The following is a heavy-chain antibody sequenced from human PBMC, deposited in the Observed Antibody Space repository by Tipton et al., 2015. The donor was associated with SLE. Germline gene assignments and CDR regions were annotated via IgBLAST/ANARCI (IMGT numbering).Heavy chain of an antibody. V-gene: IGHV4-34*01. CDR3: ARGQDMITFGGIHRY. Sequence: TLSLTCAVYGGSFSDYYWSWIRQPLGKGLECLGEVNHSGTTNYNPSLKSRVTISVDTSKNQFSLKLNSVTAADTAVYYCARGQDMITFGGIHRYWGQGTLVTVSS. CDR2: VNHSGTT. CDR1: GGSFSDYY. J-gene: IGHJ4*02. D-gene: IGHD3-16*01.